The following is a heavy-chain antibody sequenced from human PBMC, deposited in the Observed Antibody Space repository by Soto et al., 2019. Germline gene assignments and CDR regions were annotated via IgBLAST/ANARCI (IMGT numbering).Heavy chain of an antibody. Sequence: WGSLRISCAACGFTFSSYAMDWVRQAPGKGLEWVAVISYDGSNKYYADSVKGRFTISRDNSKNTLYLQMNSLRAEDTAVYYCARGLGGRGYSYGHYYYYYGMDVWGQGTTVTVSS. CDR3: ARGLGGRGYSYGHYYYYYGMDV. CDR2: ISYDGSNK. J-gene: IGHJ6*02. D-gene: IGHD5-18*01. CDR1: GFTFSSYA. V-gene: IGHV3-30-3*01.